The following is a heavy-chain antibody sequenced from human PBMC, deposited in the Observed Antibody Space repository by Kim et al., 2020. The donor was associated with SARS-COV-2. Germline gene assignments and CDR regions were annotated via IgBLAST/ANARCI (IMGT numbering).Heavy chain of an antibody. V-gene: IGHV3-33*01. J-gene: IGHJ6*02. CDR3: ARSRIAAAGTSYYYGMDV. Sequence: GGSLRLSCAASGFTFSSYGMHWVRQAPGKGLEWVAVIWYDGSNKYYADSVKGRFTISRDNSKNTLYLQMNSLRAEDTAEYYCARSRIAAAGTSYYYGMDVWGQGTTVTVSS. D-gene: IGHD6-13*01. CDR1: GFTFSSYG. CDR2: IWYDGSNK.